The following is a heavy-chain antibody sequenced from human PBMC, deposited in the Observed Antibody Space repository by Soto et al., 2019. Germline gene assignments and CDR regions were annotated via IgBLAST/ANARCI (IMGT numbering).Heavy chain of an antibody. J-gene: IGHJ4*02. CDR2: IYPGDSDT. D-gene: IGHD6-19*01. Sequence: GESLKISCKGSGYSFTSYWIGWVRQMPGKGLEWMGIIYPGDSDTRYSPSFQGQVTISADKSISTAYLQWSSLKASDTAMYYCARAGYSSGWAYYFDYWGQGTLVTVSS. V-gene: IGHV5-51*01. CDR3: ARAGYSSGWAYYFDY. CDR1: GYSFTSYW.